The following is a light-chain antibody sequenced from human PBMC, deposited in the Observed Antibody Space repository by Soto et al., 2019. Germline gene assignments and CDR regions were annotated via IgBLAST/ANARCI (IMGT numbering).Light chain of an antibody. CDR1: QSVSSSY. J-gene: IGKJ3*01. Sequence: EIVLPQSPGTLSLSPGESSTLSGRASQSVSSSYLAWYQQKPGQAPRLLIYGASSRATGIPDRFSGSGSGTDFTLTISRLEPEDFAVYYCQQYGSSPFTFGPGTKVDIK. CDR2: GAS. V-gene: IGKV3-20*01. CDR3: QQYGSSPFT.